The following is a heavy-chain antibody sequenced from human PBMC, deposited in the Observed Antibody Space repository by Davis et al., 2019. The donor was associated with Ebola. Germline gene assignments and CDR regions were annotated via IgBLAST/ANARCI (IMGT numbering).Heavy chain of an antibody. CDR2: IGGSGDTA. J-gene: IGHJ4*02. V-gene: IGHV3-23*01. CDR1: RFILSNFA. CDR3: ARVILWWDDDGGGPTTYYFDF. D-gene: IGHD2-21*01. Sequence: GGSLRLSCVASRFILSNFAMSWVRQAPGKGLEWVSRIGGSGDTADYGDSVRGRFTISRDNSKNTLYLQMISLRAEDTATYYCARVILWWDDDGGGPTTYYFDFWGQGALVTISS.